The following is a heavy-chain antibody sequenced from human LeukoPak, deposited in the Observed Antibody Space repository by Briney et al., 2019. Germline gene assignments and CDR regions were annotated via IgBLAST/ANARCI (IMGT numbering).Heavy chain of an antibody. J-gene: IGHJ4*02. V-gene: IGHV3-74*01. D-gene: IGHD3-10*01. Sequence: GGSLRLSCAASGFTFSSYWMHWVRQAPGKGLVWVSRITGDGSGANYADSVKGRFTISRDNAKNTLYLQMNSLRAEDTAVYYCARGHYYGSGSCDYWGQGTLVTVSS. CDR3: ARGHYYGSGSCDY. CDR2: ITGDGSGA. CDR1: GFTFSSYW.